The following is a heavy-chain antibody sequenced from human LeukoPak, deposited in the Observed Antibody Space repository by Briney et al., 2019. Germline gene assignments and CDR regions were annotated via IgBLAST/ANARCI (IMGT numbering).Heavy chain of an antibody. CDR2: ISISGDTK. J-gene: IGHJ5*02. CDR1: GFIFSDHY. Sequence: PGGSLRLSCAASGFIFSDHYVSWIRQAPGEGLEWVSYISISGDTKDYEDSVKGRFTISRDNAKNSLYLQMNSLRAGDTAVYYCARNHYDILTDNWFDPWGQGTLVTLSS. D-gene: IGHD3-9*01. CDR3: ARNHYDILTDNWFDP. V-gene: IGHV3-11*01.